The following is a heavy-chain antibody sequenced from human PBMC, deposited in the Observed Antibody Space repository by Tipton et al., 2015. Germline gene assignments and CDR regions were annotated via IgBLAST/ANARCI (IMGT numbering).Heavy chain of an antibody. CDR1: GYTFTSYG. D-gene: IGHD3-3*01. CDR2: ISAYNGNT. CDR3: ARSRDYDFWSGPAY. J-gene: IGHJ4*02. V-gene: IGHV1-18*01. Sequence: QSGAEVKKPGASVKVSCKASGYTFTSYGISWVRQAPGQGLEWMGWISAYNGNTNFAQKFQGRVTMTTDTSTSTAYMELRSLRSDATAVYYCARSRDYDFWSGPAYWGQGALVTVSS.